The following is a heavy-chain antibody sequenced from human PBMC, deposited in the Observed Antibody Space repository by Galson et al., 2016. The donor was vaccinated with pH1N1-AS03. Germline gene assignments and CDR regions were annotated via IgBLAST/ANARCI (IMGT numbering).Heavy chain of an antibody. CDR1: GYTFTGYY. D-gene: IGHD1-14*01. CDR3: ARGHQEEITGFVGLRVPLRDFGGFYP. V-gene: IGHV1-2*02. CDR2: INPHSSGT. J-gene: IGHJ5*02. Sequence: SVKVSCKASGYTFTGYYIQWVRQAPGQGLEWMGWINPHSSGTNYAQKFHGRVTMTRDTSIRTASMEFNRLGSDDTAWYSCARGHQEEITGFVGLRVPLRDFGGFYPWGQGTLVTVSA.